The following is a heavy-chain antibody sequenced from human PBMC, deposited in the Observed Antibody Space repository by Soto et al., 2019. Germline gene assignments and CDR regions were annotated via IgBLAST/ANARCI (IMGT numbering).Heavy chain of an antibody. Sequence: DVQLLESGGGLVQPGGSLRLSCAASGLTFSKYAMSWVRQAPGKGLEWVSAISGSGASTYYADSVKGRFTISRDNSKNTLYLQMNSLRVEDTALYYCAILGDYSNYYHGGMDVWGQGTTVTVSS. CDR2: ISGSGAST. CDR3: AILGDYSNYYHGGMDV. CDR1: GLTFSKYA. J-gene: IGHJ6*02. D-gene: IGHD4-4*01. V-gene: IGHV3-23*01.